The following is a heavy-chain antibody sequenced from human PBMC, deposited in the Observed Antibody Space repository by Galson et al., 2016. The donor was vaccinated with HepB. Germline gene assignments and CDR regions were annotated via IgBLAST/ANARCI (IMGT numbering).Heavy chain of an antibody. J-gene: IGHJ4*02. Sequence: CAISGDSVSNNIAAWNWIRQSPSRGLQWLGRVYYRSTWYNDYAVSMRSRITINPDTSKNQLSLQLSSVTPEDTAVYYCARAGGLNENFHFDYWGQGTLVTVSS. CDR3: ARAGGLNENFHFDY. D-gene: IGHD1-1*01. V-gene: IGHV6-1*01. CDR1: GDSVSNNIAA. CDR2: VYYRSTWYN.